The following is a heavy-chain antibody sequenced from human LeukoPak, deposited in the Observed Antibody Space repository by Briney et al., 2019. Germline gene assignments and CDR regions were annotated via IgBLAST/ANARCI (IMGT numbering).Heavy chain of an antibody. CDR2: ISGSGGST. D-gene: IGHD3-9*01. CDR1: GFTFSSYA. J-gene: IGHJ4*02. Sequence: GGSLRFSCAASGFTFSSYAMSWVRQAPGKGLEGVSAISGSGGSTYYADSVKGRFTISRDNSKNTLYLQMNSLRAEDTAVYYCAKVLDYDILTGLAWGQGTLVTVS. CDR3: AKVLDYDILTGLA. V-gene: IGHV3-23*01.